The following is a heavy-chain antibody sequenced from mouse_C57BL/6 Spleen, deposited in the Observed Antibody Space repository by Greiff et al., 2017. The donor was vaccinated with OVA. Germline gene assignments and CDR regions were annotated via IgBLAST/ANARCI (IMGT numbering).Heavy chain of an antibody. V-gene: IGHV5-16*01. Sequence: EVKLVESEGGLVQPGSSMKLSCTASGFTFSDYYMAWVRQVPEKGLEWVANINYDGSSTYYLDSLKSRFIISSDNAKNILYLQMSSLKSEDTATYYCARDYYGRLDYWGQGTTLTVSS. CDR1: GFTFSDYY. CDR3: ARDYYGRLDY. CDR2: INYDGSST. J-gene: IGHJ2*01. D-gene: IGHD1-1*01.